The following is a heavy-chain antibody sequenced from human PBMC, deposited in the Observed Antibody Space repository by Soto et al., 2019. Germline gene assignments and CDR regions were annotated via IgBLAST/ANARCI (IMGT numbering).Heavy chain of an antibody. CDR3: AGDLPIVVVPPARGLFDP. CDR2: IIPILGIT. Sequence: QVQLVQSGAEVKKPGSSVKVSCKASGGTFSTFTISWVRQAPGQGLEWMGRIIPILGITNYAQKFQGRVTITADXFPXTXFMELSSLTSEEPAVYYCAGDLPIVVVPPARGLFDPWGQGTLVTVSS. J-gene: IGHJ5*02. CDR1: GGTFSTFT. D-gene: IGHD2-2*01. V-gene: IGHV1-69*08.